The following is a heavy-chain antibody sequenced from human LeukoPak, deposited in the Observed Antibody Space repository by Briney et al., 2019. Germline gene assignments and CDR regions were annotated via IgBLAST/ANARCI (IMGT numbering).Heavy chain of an antibody. V-gene: IGHV3-74*01. D-gene: IGHD6-19*01. Sequence: GGSLRLSCAASGFTFSSYWMHWVRQAPGKGLVWVSRINSDGSSTSYADSVKGRFTTSRDNAKNSLYLQMNSLRAEDTAVYYCARQPVAGRSVRYWGQGTLVTVSS. J-gene: IGHJ4*02. CDR2: INSDGSST. CDR3: ARQPVAGRSVRY. CDR1: GFTFSSYW.